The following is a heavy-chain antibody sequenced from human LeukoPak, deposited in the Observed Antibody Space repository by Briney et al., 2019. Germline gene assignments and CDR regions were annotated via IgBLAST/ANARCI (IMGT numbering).Heavy chain of an antibody. Sequence: PGGSLRLSCAASGFTFSSYAMSWVRQAPGKGLEWVSAISGSGDSTYYADPVKGRFTSPRHNSKNPLYLLINSQRADDTAVYNCAKSPGIAAAGPPLGCWRQATHVTDPS. V-gene: IGHV3-23*01. D-gene: IGHD6-13*01. CDR3: AKSPGIAAAGPPLGC. J-gene: IGHJ4*02. CDR2: ISGSGDST. CDR1: GFTFSSYA.